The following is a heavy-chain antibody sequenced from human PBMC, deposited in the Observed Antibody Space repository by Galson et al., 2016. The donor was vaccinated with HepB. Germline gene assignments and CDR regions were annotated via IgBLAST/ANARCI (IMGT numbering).Heavy chain of an antibody. CDR1: GFTFSNYV. D-gene: IGHD2-2*01. CDR3: AKQKYCSSSRRCDGYEWYFDD. V-gene: IGHV3-23*01. CDR2: INGSGDDT. J-gene: IGHJ4*02. Sequence: SLRLSCAASGFTFSNYVMTWVRQAPGKGLEWVSIINGSGDDTEHEDSVKGRFTISRDNSKNTLYLQMNGLRVEDTAVYYCAKQKYCSSSRRCDGYEWYFDDWGQGTLVTVSS.